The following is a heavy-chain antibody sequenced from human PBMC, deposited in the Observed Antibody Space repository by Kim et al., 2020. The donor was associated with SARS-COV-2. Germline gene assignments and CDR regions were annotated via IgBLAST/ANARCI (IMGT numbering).Heavy chain of an antibody. V-gene: IGHV4-34*01. CDR1: GGSFSGYY. CDR3: ARAFGGQYYYGSGSYSLPRY. Sequence: SETLSLTCAVYGGSFSGYYWSWIRQPPGKGLEWIGEINHSGSTNYNPSLKSRVTISVDTSKNQFSLKLSSVTAADTAVYYCARAFGGQYYYGSGSYSLPRYWGQGTLVTVSS. CDR2: INHSGST. D-gene: IGHD3-10*01. J-gene: IGHJ4*02.